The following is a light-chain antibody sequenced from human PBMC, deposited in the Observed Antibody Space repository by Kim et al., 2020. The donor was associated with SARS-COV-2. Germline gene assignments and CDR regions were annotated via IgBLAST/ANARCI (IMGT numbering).Light chain of an antibody. CDR2: YDS. CDR3: QVWDSSSDHRV. V-gene: IGLV3-21*04. Sequence: SYELTQPPSVSVAPGKTARITCWGNNIGSKSVHWYQQKPGQAPVLVIYYDSDRPSGIPERFSGSNSGNMATLTISRVEAGDEADYYCQVWDSSSDHRVFG. J-gene: IGLJ3*02. CDR1: NIGSKS.